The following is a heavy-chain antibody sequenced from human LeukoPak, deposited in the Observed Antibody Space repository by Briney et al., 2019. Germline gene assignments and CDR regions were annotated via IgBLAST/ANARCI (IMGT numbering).Heavy chain of an antibody. CDR2: INPDNGNT. Sequence: GASVKVSCKASGYTFISYVMHWVRQAPGQRLEWIGWINPDNGNTEYSQRFQGRVTITRDTSASTAYMELTTLRSEDTALYYCAKDRGGTGDFDYWGQGTLVTVSS. D-gene: IGHD3-10*01. CDR1: GYTFISYV. J-gene: IGHJ4*02. CDR3: AKDRGGTGDFDY. V-gene: IGHV1-3*01.